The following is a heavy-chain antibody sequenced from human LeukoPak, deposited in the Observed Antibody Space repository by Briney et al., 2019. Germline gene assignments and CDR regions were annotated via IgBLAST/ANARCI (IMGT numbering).Heavy chain of an antibody. J-gene: IGHJ4*02. V-gene: IGHV4-30-4*08. Sequence: PSETLSLTCTVSGGSISSYYWSWIRQPPGKGLEWIGYIYYSGSTYYNPSLKSRVTISVDTSKNQFSLKLSSVTAADTAVYYCARVGAHDFWSGYYRPFDYWGQGTLVTVSS. CDR3: ARVGAHDFWSGYYRPFDY. CDR1: GGSISSYY. D-gene: IGHD3-3*01. CDR2: IYYSGST.